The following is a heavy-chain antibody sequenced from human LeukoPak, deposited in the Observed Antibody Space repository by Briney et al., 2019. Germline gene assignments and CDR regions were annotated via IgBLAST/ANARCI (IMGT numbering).Heavy chain of an antibody. D-gene: IGHD3-22*01. V-gene: IGHV3-30*04. CDR3: AREYYYDSSGYPLPSY. J-gene: IGHJ4*02. CDR2: ISFDGSKK. CDR1: VFTLSTYA. Sequence: GGSLRLSCAASVFTLSTYAMHWVRQSPAKRREWVAVISFDGSKKYHADYVKGRFTISRDNSKNTLYLQMNSLRAEDTAVYYCAREYYYDSSGYPLPSYWGQGTLVTVSS.